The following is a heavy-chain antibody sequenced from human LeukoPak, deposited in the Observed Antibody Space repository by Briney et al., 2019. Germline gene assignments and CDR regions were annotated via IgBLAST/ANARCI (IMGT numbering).Heavy chain of an antibody. CDR1: GGSISSSNW. CDR2: IYHSGST. V-gene: IGHV4-4*02. CDR3: ARIVHGPRRGSSWYTGYYYYYYMDV. J-gene: IGHJ6*03. Sequence: SETLSLTCAVSGGSISSSNWWSWVRQPPGKGLEWIGEIYHSGSTNYNPSLKGRVTISVDKSKNQFSLKLSSVTAADTAVYYCARIVHGPRRGSSWYTGYYYYYYMDVWGKGTTVTISS. D-gene: IGHD6-13*01.